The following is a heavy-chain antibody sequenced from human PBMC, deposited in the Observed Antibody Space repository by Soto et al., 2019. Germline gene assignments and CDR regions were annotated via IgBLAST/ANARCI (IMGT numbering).Heavy chain of an antibody. CDR1: GFTFSSYA. CDR2: ISGSGGST. CDR3: AKVQDIVVVPAAYPYYGMDV. V-gene: IGHV3-23*01. J-gene: IGHJ6*02. Sequence: GGSLRLSCAASGFTFSSYAMSWVRQAPGKGLEWVSAISGSGGSTYYADSVKGRFTISRDNSKNTLYLQMNSLRAEDTAVYYCAKVQDIVVVPAAYPYYGMDVWGQGTKVTVYS. D-gene: IGHD2-2*01.